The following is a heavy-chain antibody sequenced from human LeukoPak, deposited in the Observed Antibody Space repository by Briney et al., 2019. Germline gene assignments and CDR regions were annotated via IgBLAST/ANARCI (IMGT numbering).Heavy chain of an antibody. V-gene: IGHV4-59*01. CDR3: ARDRSVGVLPAPPFDF. Sequence: SETLSLTCTVSGVSISSYYWSWIRQPPGKGLEWIGYSYYSGSTNYNPSLKRRVTISVDTSKNQFSLKLSSVTAADTAVYYCARDRSVGVLPAPPFDFWGQGTLVTVSS. CDR1: GVSISSYY. CDR2: SYYSGST. J-gene: IGHJ4*02. D-gene: IGHD6-6*01.